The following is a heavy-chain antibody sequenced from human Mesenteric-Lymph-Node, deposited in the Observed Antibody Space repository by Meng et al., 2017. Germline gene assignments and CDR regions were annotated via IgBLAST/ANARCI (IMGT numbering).Heavy chain of an antibody. D-gene: IGHD5-12*01. CDR2: IWYDGSNK. V-gene: IGHV3-33*01. CDR1: GFTFSSYG. Sequence: GGSLRLSCAASGFTFSSYGMHWVRQAPGKGLEWVAVIWYDGSNKYYADSVKGRFTISRDNSKNTLYLQMNSLRAEDTAVYYCARDRFDSGYDFDYWGQGTLVTVSS. J-gene: IGHJ4*02. CDR3: ARDRFDSGYDFDY.